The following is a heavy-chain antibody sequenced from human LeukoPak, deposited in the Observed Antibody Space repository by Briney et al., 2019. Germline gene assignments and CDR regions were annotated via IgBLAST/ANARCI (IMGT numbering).Heavy chain of an antibody. Sequence: GASVKVSCKASGYTFTDYYMHWVRQAPGQGFEWMGWINPNSGGTNYAQKFQGRVTMTRDTSISTAYMELSRLRSDDTAVYYCARDGGDGYNAYYFDYWGQGSLVTVSS. J-gene: IGHJ4*02. D-gene: IGHD5-24*01. V-gene: IGHV1-2*02. CDR2: INPNSGGT. CDR3: ARDGGDGYNAYYFDY. CDR1: GYTFTDYY.